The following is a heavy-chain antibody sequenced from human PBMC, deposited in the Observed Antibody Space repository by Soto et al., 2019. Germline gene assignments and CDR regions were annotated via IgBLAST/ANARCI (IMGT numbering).Heavy chain of an antibody. J-gene: IGHJ4*02. CDR1: GGSISSYY. Sequence: SETLSLTSTVSGGSISSYYWSWVRQPPGKGLEWIGYIYYSGSTNYNPSLKSRVTISVDTSKNQFSLKLSSATAADTAVYYCARSDDSGYDQLPDYWGQGTLVTVSS. V-gene: IGHV4-59*01. CDR2: IYYSGST. CDR3: ARSDDSGYDQLPDY. D-gene: IGHD5-12*01.